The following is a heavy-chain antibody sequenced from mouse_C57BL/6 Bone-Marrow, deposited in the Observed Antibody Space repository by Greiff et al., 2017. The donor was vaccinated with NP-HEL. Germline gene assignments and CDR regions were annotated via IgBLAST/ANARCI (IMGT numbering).Heavy chain of an antibody. J-gene: IGHJ4*01. CDR3: ARSYYYGSSYYAMDY. V-gene: IGHV1-82*01. Sequence: VQLLQSGPELVKPGASVKISCKASGYAFSSSWMNWVKQRPGKGLEWIGRIYPGDGDTNYNGKFKGKATLTADKSSSTAYMQLSSLTSEDSAVYFCARSYYYGSSYYAMDYWGQGTSVTVSS. D-gene: IGHD1-1*01. CDR1: GYAFSSSW. CDR2: IYPGDGDT.